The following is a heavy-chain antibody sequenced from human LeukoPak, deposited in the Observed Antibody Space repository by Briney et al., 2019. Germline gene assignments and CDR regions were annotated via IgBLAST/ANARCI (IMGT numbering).Heavy chain of an antibody. J-gene: IGHJ4*02. CDR3: ARVGSTSSESDY. V-gene: IGHV1-8*01. D-gene: IGHD2-2*01. Sequence: ASVTVSCKASGYTFTSYDINWVRQATGQGLEWMGWMNPNSGNTGYAQKFQGRVTMTRNTSISTAYMELSSLRSEDTAVYYCARVGSTSSESDYWGQGTLVTVSS. CDR2: MNPNSGNT. CDR1: GYTFTSYD.